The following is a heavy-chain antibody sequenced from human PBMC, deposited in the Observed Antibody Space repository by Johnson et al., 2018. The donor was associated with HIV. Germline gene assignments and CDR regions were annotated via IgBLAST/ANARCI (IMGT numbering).Heavy chain of an antibody. CDR2: ISSSGSTI. Sequence: QMLLVESGGGLVKPGGSLRLSCAASGFTFSDYYMSWIRQAPGKGLEWVSYISSSGSTIYYADSVKGRFTISRDNAKNSLYLQMNSLGAEDTAVYYCAARITLADDDAFDIWGQGTMVTVSS. CDR1: GFTFSDYY. J-gene: IGHJ3*02. V-gene: IGHV3-11*04. CDR3: AARITLADDDAFDI. D-gene: IGHD1-14*01.